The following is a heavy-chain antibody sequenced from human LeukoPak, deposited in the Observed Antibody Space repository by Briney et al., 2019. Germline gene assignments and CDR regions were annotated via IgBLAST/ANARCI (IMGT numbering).Heavy chain of an antibody. CDR1: GGSISSSNW. Sequence: SETLSLTCAVSGGSISSSNWWSWVRQPPGKGLEWIGEIYHSGSTNYNPSLKSRVTISVDKSKNQFSLKLNSVTAADTAVYYCVSSTYYYDSSGPPSFDYWGQGTLVTVSS. D-gene: IGHD3-22*01. CDR3: VSSTYYYDSSGPPSFDY. J-gene: IGHJ4*02. CDR2: IYHSGST. V-gene: IGHV4-4*02.